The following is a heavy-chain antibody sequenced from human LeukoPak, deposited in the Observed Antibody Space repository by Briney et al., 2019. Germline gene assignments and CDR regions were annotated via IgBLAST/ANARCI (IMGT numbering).Heavy chain of an antibody. CDR2: IIPILGIA. D-gene: IGHD6-19*01. CDR1: GDSFSIYT. Sequence: ACVRVSCMESGDSFSIYTISGVRPAPGRGREGVGRIIPILGIANYTQKFRGRDTISADKSTSAAYMELSSLRSEDRAGYYCARDSGYSSGWYRHNQKEYYFDYWGQGTLVTVSS. V-gene: IGHV1-69*04. J-gene: IGHJ4*02. CDR3: ARDSGYSSGWYRHNQKEYYFDY.